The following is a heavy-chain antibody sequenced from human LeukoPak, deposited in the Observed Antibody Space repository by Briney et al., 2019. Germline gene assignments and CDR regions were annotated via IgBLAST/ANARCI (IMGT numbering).Heavy chain of an antibody. CDR2: IKQDGSEK. CDR1: GFTFSSYW. Sequence: QPGGSLRLSCAASGFTFSSYWMSWVRQAPGKGLEWVANIKQDGSEKYFVDSVKGRFTISRDNAKNSLYLQMNSLRAEDTAVYYCARVPPIRSGAVDYWGQGTLVTVSS. V-gene: IGHV3-7*01. J-gene: IGHJ4*02. D-gene: IGHD2-2*02. CDR3: ARVPPIRSGAVDY.